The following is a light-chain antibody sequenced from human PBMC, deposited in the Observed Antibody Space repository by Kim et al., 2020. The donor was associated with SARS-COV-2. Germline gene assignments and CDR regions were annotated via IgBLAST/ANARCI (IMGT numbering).Light chain of an antibody. CDR2: RNN. V-gene: IGLV1-47*01. Sequence: GQRVTISCSGSSSNIGSNYVYWYQQLQGTAPKLLIYRNNQRPSGVPDRFSGSKSGTSASLAISGLRSEDEADYYCAAWDDSLSGSVFGGGTQLTVL. CDR3: AAWDDSLSGSV. J-gene: IGLJ2*01. CDR1: SSNIGSNY.